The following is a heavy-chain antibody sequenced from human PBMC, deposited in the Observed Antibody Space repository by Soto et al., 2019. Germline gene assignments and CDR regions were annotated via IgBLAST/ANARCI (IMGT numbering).Heavy chain of an antibody. J-gene: IGHJ6*02. V-gene: IGHV3-15*07. Sequence: GGSLRLSCAATGFTFSNAWMNWVRQAPGKGLEWVGRIKSKTDGGTTDYAAPVKGRFTISRDDSKNTLYLQMNSLKTEDTAVYYCTTDRGSYGRYCYYYGMDVWGQGTTVTVSS. CDR1: GFTFSNAW. CDR2: IKSKTDGGTT. CDR3: TTDRGSYGRYCYYYGMDV. D-gene: IGHD1-26*01.